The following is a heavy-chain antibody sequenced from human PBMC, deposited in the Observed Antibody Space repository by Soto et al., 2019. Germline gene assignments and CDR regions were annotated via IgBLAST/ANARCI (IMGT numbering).Heavy chain of an antibody. J-gene: IGHJ5*02. V-gene: IGHV1-2*04. CDR2: INTNSGDT. Sequence: ASVKVSCKTSGYTFTGYHLHWVRQAPGQGLEWMGWINTNSGDTLYGQKFQGWVTMTRDTSINTAYMELSRLRSDDTAVYYCARWVGASNWFDPWGQGTLVTVSS. D-gene: IGHD1-26*01. CDR1: GYTFTGYH. CDR3: ARWVGASNWFDP.